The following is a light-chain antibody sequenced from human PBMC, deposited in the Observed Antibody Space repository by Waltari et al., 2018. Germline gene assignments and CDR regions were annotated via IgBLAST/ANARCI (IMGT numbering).Light chain of an antibody. V-gene: IGKV3-11*01. CDR3: QQRSNWPLT. CDR1: QSVSSY. CDR2: DAS. Sequence: EIVLTQSPATLSLSPGERATLSCRASQSVSSYLAWYQTKPGQAPRLLIYDASNRATGIPARFSCSGSGTDFTLTISSLEPEDFAVYYCQQRSNWPLTFGGGTKVEIK. J-gene: IGKJ4*01.